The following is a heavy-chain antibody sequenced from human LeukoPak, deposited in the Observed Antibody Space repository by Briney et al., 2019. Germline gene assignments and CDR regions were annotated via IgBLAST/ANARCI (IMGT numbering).Heavy chain of an antibody. V-gene: IGHV1-18*01. D-gene: IGHD1-20*01. CDR2: IGIYNGNT. CDR3: GRVPRHANNWNDHYYYYYYMDV. CDR1: GYTFTSYG. J-gene: IGHJ6*03. Sequence: ASVKVSCKASGYTFTSYGIGWVRQAPGQGFEWMGWIGIYNGNTNYAQKFQGRVTITADESTSTAYMELSSLRSEDTAVYYCGRVPRHANNWNDHYYYYYYMDVWGKGTTVTISS.